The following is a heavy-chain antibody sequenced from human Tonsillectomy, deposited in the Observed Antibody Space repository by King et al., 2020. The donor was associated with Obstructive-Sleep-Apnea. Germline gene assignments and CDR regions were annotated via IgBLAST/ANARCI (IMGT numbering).Heavy chain of an antibody. V-gene: IGHV4-59*01. CDR2: IYYSGST. D-gene: IGHD1-1*01. Sequence: LQLQESGPGLVKPSETLSLTCTVSGGSISSYYWSWIRQPPGKGLEGIGFIYYSGSTNYNPSLKSRVTISVDTSKNQFSLKLSSVTAADTAVYYCARDLGTYYFDYWGQGTLVTVSS. CDR3: ARDLGTYYFDY. J-gene: IGHJ4*02. CDR1: GGSISSYY.